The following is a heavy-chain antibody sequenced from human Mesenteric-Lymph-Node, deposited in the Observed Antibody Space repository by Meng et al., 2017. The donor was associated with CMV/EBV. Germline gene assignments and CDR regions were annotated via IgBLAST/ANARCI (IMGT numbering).Heavy chain of an antibody. D-gene: IGHD3-3*01. J-gene: IGHJ6*02. CDR1: GSTSSSYW. CDR3: ARIGVVSPHYYKYYGLDV. Sequence: GGFLRPSCAGSGSTSSSYWMQWVRQVPGKGLVWVSGINSDVGSASHADSVKGRFTMSRDNGKNTLYLQLNSLRAEDTAVYYCARIGVVSPHYYKYYGLDVWGQGTTVTVSS. V-gene: IGHV3-74*01. CDR2: INSDVGSA.